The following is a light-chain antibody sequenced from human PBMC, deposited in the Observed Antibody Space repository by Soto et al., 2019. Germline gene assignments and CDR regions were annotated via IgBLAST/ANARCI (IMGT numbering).Light chain of an antibody. CDR2: GVN. J-gene: IGLJ1*01. CDR3: SSYTSSSTYV. CDR1: SSDIGDYNY. V-gene: IGLV2-14*01. Sequence: QSALTQPASVSGSPGQSITISCTGTSSDIGDYNYVSWYQQRPEKAPELMIYGVNNRPPGVSNRFSGSKSGNTASLTISGLQAEDEADYYCSSYTSSSTYVFGTGTKLTVL.